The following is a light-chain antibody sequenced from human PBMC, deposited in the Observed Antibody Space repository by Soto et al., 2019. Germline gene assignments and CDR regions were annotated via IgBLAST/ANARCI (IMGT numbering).Light chain of an antibody. V-gene: IGLV1-40*01. CDR3: QSYDSSLSGSWV. CDR1: SSNIGAGYD. Sequence: QSVLTQPPSVSGAPGQRVTISCTGSSSNIGAGYDVHWYQQLPGTAPKLLIYGNNNRPSGVPDRFSGSKSGTSASLAITGLQADDEADYYCQSYDSSLSGSWVFGGGTKVTVL. J-gene: IGLJ3*02. CDR2: GNN.